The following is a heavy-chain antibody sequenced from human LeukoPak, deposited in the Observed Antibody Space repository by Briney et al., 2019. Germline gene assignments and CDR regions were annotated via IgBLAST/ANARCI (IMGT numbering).Heavy chain of an antibody. Sequence: SETLSLTCTVSGGSISSGDYYWSWIRQPPGKGLEWIGYIYYSGSTYYNPSLKSQVTISVDTSKNQFSLKLSSVTAADTAVYYCAREGTFTWNYGRVYYYYYMDVWGKGTTVTVSS. CDR1: GGSISSGDYY. D-gene: IGHD1-7*01. V-gene: IGHV4-30-4*08. CDR2: IYYSGST. CDR3: AREGTFTWNYGRVYYYYYMDV. J-gene: IGHJ6*03.